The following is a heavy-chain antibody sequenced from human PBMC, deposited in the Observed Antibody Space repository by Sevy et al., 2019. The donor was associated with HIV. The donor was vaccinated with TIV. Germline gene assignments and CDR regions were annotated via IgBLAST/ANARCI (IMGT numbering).Heavy chain of an antibody. CDR1: GVPFSDAW. V-gene: IGHV3-15*01. CDR2: IISYAAGGRT. J-gene: IGHJ4*02. D-gene: IGHD2-8*01. Sequence: VGSLRLSCVLSGVPFSDAWMSWARQAPGKGLEWVGRIISYAAGGRTDYAAPVKGRFTISRDDSKNTVYLQMNSLKTEDTAIYYCAREGCTKPHDYWGQGTVVTVSS. CDR3: AREGCTKPHDY.